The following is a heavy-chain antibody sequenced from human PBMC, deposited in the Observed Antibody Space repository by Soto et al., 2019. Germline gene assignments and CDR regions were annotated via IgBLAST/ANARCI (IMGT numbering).Heavy chain of an antibody. V-gene: IGHV4-59*01. J-gene: IGHJ3*02. CDR3: ARDRGVYSGYDQITAHAFDI. CDR1: GGSISSYY. D-gene: IGHD5-12*01. CDR2: IYYSGST. Sequence: PSETLSLTCTVSGGSISSYYWSWIRQPPGKGLEWIGYIYYSGSTNYNPSLKSRVTISVDTSKNQFSLKLSSVTAADTAVYYCARDRGVYSGYDQITAHAFDIWGQGTMVTVSS.